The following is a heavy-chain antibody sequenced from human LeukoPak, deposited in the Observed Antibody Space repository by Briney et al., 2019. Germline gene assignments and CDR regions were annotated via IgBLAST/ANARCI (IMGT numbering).Heavy chain of an antibody. D-gene: IGHD6-19*01. CDR1: GFTVSSNY. CDR3: ARVGSSSRWYYFDD. V-gene: IGHV3-53*01. CDR2: IYSGGST. J-gene: IGHJ4*02. Sequence: PGGSLRLSCAASGFTVSSNYMSWVRQAPGKGLEWVSVIYSGGSTYYADSVKGRFTISRDNSKNTLYLQMNSLRAEDTAVYYCARVGSSSRWYYFDDWGQGTLVTVSS.